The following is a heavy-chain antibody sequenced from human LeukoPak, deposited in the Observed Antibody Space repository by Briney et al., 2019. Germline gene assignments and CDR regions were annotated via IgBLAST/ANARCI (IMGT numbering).Heavy chain of an antibody. V-gene: IGHV1-18*04. CDR2: ISAYNGNT. J-gene: IGHJ5*02. CDR1: GYTFTSYG. Sequence: ASVKVSCKASGYTFTSYGISSVRQAPGQGLEWMGWISAYNGNTNYAQKLQGRVTMTTDTSTSTAYMELRSLRSDDTAVYYCARVPGYCSSTSCYDENWFDPWGQGTLVTVSS. CDR3: ARVPGYCSSTSCYDENWFDP. D-gene: IGHD2-2*01.